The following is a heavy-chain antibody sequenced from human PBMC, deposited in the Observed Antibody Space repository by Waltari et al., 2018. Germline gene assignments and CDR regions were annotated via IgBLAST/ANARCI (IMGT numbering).Heavy chain of an antibody. Sequence: CTASGYTFTSYDINWVRQATGQGLEWMGWMNPNSGNTGYAQKFQGRVTITRNTSISTAYMELSSLRSEDTAVYYCARLGIRRDWFDPWGQGTLVTVSS. J-gene: IGHJ5*02. CDR2: MNPNSGNT. CDR3: ARLGIRRDWFDP. D-gene: IGHD7-27*01. CDR1: GYTFTSYD. V-gene: IGHV1-8*03.